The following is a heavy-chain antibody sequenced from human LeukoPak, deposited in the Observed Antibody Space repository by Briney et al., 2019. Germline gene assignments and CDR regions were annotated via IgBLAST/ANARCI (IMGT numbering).Heavy chain of an antibody. D-gene: IGHD3-10*01. Sequence: GGYLRLSCAASGLTVSNKYKKSVRKPPRKGREWDSAIHRGETTHYADSVKGRFTISRDNSKNTLYLQMSDLRAEDTAVYYCERDYYGSGSYQFDYWGQGTLVTVSS. CDR3: ERDYYGSGSYQFDY. J-gene: IGHJ4*02. CDR2: IHRGETT. CDR1: GLTVSNKY. V-gene: IGHV3-66*01.